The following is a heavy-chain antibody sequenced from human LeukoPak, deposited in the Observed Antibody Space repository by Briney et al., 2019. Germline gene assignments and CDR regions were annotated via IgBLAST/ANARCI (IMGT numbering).Heavy chain of an antibody. CDR3: ARSLGYSSGG. J-gene: IGHJ4*02. V-gene: IGHV3-74*01. Sequence: PGGSLRLSCAASGFPFRSHWMHWVRQVPGKGLVWVSHISTDGTTTNYADSVKGRFTISRDNAKDTLYLQLNSLRAEDTAIYYCARSLGYSSGGWGQGNLVTVSS. CDR2: ISTDGTTT. CDR1: GFPFRSHW. D-gene: IGHD2-15*01.